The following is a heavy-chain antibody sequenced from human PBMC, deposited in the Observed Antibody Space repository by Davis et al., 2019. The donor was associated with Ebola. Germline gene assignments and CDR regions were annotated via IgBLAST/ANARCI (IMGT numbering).Heavy chain of an antibody. CDR1: GFTFSDYY. V-gene: IGHV3-11*01. J-gene: IGHJ4*02. Sequence: GESLKISCAASGFTFSDYYMSWIRQAPEKGLEWVSSISSSGITIYYADSVKGRFTISRDNVKNSLYLQMKSLRAEDTAVYYCARVWFKDGYDYWGQGTLVTVSS. D-gene: IGHD3-10*01. CDR3: ARVWFKDGYDY. CDR2: ISSSGITI.